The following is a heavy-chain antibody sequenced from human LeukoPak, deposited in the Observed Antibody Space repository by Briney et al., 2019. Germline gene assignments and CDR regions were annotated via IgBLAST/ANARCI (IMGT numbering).Heavy chain of an antibody. Sequence: GASVTVSCKPSGYTFTSYDLNWVRQAPGQGLEWMGWISAYNGNTNHEQKLQGRVTMTTDTSTSTAYMELRSLRSDDTAVYYCARAGASAAAGISYWGQGTLVTVSS. D-gene: IGHD6-13*01. V-gene: IGHV1-18*01. CDR2: ISAYNGNT. CDR1: GYTFTSYD. J-gene: IGHJ4*02. CDR3: ARAGASAAAGISY.